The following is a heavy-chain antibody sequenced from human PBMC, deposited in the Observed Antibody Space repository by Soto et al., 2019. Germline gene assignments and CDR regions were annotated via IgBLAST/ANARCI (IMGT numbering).Heavy chain of an antibody. D-gene: IGHD1-1*01. CDR1: GGSISSGGYY. CDR2: IYYSGST. CDR3: ARAPPYKSYYFDY. Sequence: SETRSLTCTVSGGSISSGGYYWSWIRQHPGKGLEWIGYIYYSGSTYYNPSLKSRVTISVDTSKNQFSLKLSSVTAADTAVYYCARAPPYKSYYFDYWGQGTLVTVSS. J-gene: IGHJ4*02. V-gene: IGHV4-31*03.